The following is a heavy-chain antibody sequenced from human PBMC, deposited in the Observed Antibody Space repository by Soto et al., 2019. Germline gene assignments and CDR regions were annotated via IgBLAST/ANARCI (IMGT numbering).Heavy chain of an antibody. CDR3: ARGGPWGGYDY. V-gene: IGHV3-64*01. CDR1: GFTFSSYA. J-gene: IGHJ4*02. Sequence: GGSLRLSCAASGFTFSSYAMHWVRQAPGKGLEYVSAISSNGGSTYYANSVKGRFTISRDNSKNTLYLQMGSLRAEDMAVYYCARGGPWGGYDYWGQGTLVTVSS. D-gene: IGHD5-12*01. CDR2: ISSNGGST.